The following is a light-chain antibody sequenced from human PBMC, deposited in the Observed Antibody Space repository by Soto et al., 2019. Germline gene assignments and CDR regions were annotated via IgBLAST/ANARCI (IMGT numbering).Light chain of an antibody. V-gene: IGKV3-20*01. Sequence: PGGRYSPSGRASQSMSNSNLAWYQHKPGQAPRLLIYGASNRATGIPDRFSGSGSGTDFTLTISRMEPEDFAVYCCQQYGSSPRTSGQGRKVDIK. CDR3: QQYGSSPRT. CDR1: QSMSNSN. J-gene: IGKJ1*01. CDR2: GAS.